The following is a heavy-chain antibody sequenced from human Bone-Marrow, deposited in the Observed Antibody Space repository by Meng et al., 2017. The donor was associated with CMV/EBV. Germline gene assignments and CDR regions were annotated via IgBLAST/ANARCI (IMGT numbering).Heavy chain of an antibody. CDR1: GFTFSSYW. CDR3: ARVGSSGTVDFDY. D-gene: IGHD6-19*01. Sequence: LSLTCAASGFTFSSYWMSWVRQAPGKGLEWVANIKQDGSEKYYVDSVKGRFTISRDNAKNSLYLQMNSLRAEDTAVYYCARVGSSGTVDFDYWGQGTLATVSS. J-gene: IGHJ4*02. V-gene: IGHV3-7*01. CDR2: IKQDGSEK.